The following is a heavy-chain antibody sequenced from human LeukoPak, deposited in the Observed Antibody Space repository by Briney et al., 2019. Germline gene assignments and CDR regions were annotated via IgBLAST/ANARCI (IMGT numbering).Heavy chain of an antibody. CDR2: MNPNSGNT. V-gene: IGHV1-8*01. J-gene: IGHJ5*02. CDR1: GYTFTSYD. Sequence: ASVKVSCKASGYTFTSYDINWVRQATGQGLEWMGWMNPNSGNTDYAQKFQGRVTMTRNTSISIAYMELSSLRSEDTAVYYCARALEYDILTGYYTWNWFDPWGQGTLVTVSS. D-gene: IGHD3-9*01. CDR3: ARALEYDILTGYYTWNWFDP.